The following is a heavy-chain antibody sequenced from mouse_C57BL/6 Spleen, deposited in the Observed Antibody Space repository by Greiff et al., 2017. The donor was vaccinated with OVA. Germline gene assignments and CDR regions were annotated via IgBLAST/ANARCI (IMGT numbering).Heavy chain of an antibody. CDR3: SRWDTTVIALDY. D-gene: IGHD1-1*01. CDR1: GYAFSSYW. J-gene: IGHJ2*01. V-gene: IGHV1-80*01. Sequence: VQLQQSGAELVKPGASVKISCKASGYAFSSYWMNWVKQRPGKGLEWIGQIYPGDGGTNYNGKFKGKAPLTADKSSSTAYMRLSSLTAEDSAVYFCSRWDTTVIALDYWGQGTTLTFSS. CDR2: IYPGDGGT.